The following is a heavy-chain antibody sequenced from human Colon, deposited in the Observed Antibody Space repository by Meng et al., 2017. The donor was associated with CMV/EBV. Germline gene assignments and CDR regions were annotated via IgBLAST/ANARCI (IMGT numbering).Heavy chain of an antibody. V-gene: IGHV4-39*07. CDR1: AGSIRSSSSY. CDR2: IYFSGST. CDR3: SRGIAVAGLFDY. J-gene: IGHJ4*02. Sequence: GSLRLSCAVSAGSIRSSSSYWGWIRQPPGKGPEWLGSIYFSGSTYHNPSLESRVTISVDPSKNQFSLWLRSVTAADTAVYYCSRGIAVAGLFDYWGQGTLVTVSS. D-gene: IGHD6-19*01.